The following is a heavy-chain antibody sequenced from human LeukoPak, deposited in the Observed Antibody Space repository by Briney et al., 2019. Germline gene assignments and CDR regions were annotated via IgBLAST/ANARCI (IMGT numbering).Heavy chain of an antibody. V-gene: IGHV4-59*08. J-gene: IGHJ3*02. CDR2: IYYSGST. Sequence: SETLSLTCTVSGGSISSYYWSWIRQPPGEGLEWIGYIYYSGSTNYNPSLKSRVTISVDTSKNQFSLKLSSVTAADTAVYYCARQATAFDIWGQGTMVTVSS. CDR3: ARQATAFDI. CDR1: GGSISSYY.